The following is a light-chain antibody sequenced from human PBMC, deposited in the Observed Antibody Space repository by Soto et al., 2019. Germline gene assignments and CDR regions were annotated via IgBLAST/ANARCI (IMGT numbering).Light chain of an antibody. CDR2: GAS. CDR1: QSIRSSY. V-gene: IGKV3-20*01. J-gene: IGKJ4*01. Sequence: EIVLTQSPGTLSLSPGERATLSCRASQSIRSSYLAWYQQKPGQAPRLLIYGASSRATDIPDRFSGSGSGTGFALTISSLEPEDFAVYICQQYATSPPTFGGGTKVEIK. CDR3: QQYATSPPT.